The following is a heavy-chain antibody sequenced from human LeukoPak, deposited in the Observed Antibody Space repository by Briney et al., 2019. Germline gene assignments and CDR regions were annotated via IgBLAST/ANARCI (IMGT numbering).Heavy chain of an antibody. V-gene: IGHV3-21*01. Sequence: GGSLRLSCAAPGFTFSSYSMNWVRQAPGKGLEWVSSISSSSSYIYYADSVKGRFTISRDNAKNSLYLQMNSLRAEDTAVYYCARGASGYCSGGSCPSEYFQHWGQGTLVTVSS. J-gene: IGHJ1*01. CDR2: ISSSSSYI. CDR1: GFTFSSYS. D-gene: IGHD2-15*01. CDR3: ARGASGYCSGGSCPSEYFQH.